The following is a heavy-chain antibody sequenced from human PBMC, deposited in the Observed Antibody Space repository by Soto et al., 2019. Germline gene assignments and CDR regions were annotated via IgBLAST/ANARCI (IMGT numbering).Heavy chain of an antibody. V-gene: IGHV4-39*01. Sequence: SETLSLTCTVSGGSISSSSYFWGWIRQPPGKGLEWIGSIYYSGSTYYNPSLKSRVTVSVDTSKNQFSLKLSSVTAADTAVYYCARHPSNFWFDPWGQETLVTVSS. CDR1: GGSISSSSYF. D-gene: IGHD4-4*01. CDR3: ARHPSNFWFDP. CDR2: IYYSGST. J-gene: IGHJ5*02.